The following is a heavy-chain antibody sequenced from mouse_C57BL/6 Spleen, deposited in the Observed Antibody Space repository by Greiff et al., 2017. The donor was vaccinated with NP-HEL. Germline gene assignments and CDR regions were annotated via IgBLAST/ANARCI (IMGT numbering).Heavy chain of an antibody. CDR1: GYAFSSSW. Sequence: QVQLKESGPELVKPGASVKISCKASGYAFSSSWMNWVKQRPGKGLEWIGRIYPGDGDTNYNGKFKGKATLTADKSSSTAYMQLSSLTSEDSAVYFCAREEPITTVVADWYFDVWGTGTTVTVSS. J-gene: IGHJ1*03. V-gene: IGHV1-82*01. D-gene: IGHD1-1*01. CDR2: IYPGDGDT. CDR3: AREEPITTVVADWYFDV.